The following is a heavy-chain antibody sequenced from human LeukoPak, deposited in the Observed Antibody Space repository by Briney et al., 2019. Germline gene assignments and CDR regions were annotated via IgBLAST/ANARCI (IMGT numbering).Heavy chain of an antibody. V-gene: IGHV1-2*02. J-gene: IGHJ4*02. CDR3: ARDLEGGSSPKY. D-gene: IGHD6-13*01. Sequence: ASVKVSCKASGYTFTRYYMHWARQAPGQGLEWMGWINLNSGGTNYAQKFQRKVTMTRNTSISTAYMELSRPRPDDTAVYYCARDLEGGSSPKYWGQGTLVTVSS. CDR2: INLNSGGT. CDR1: GYTFTRYY.